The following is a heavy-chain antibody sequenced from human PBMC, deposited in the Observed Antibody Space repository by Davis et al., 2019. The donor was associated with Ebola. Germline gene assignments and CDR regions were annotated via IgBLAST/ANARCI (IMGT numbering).Heavy chain of an antibody. CDR2: INPHNGNR. D-gene: IGHD1-1*01. CDR1: GYTFTSYG. Sequence: AASVKVSCNASGYTFTSYGITWVRQAPGQGLEWMGWINPHNGNRNYAQNVKGRVTMTTDTSTSTTYMEVGSLRSDDTAVYYCARAQFPTTSDHWGQGTLVTVSS. V-gene: IGHV1-18*04. J-gene: IGHJ4*02. CDR3: ARAQFPTTSDH.